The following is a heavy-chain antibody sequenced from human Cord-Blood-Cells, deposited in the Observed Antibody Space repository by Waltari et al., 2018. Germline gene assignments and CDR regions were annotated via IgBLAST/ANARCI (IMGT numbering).Heavy chain of an antibody. D-gene: IGHD3-16*02. CDR2: ISYDGSNK. Sequence: QVQLVESGGGVVQPGRSLRLSCAASGCTFSSDAMHWFRRAPGKGLEWVAVISYDGSNKYYADSVKGRFTISRDNSKNTLYLQMNSLRAEDTAVYYCARDGSPGRGSYRYNYWGQGTLVTVSS. CDR3: ARDGSPGRGSYRYNY. V-gene: IGHV3-30*04. J-gene: IGHJ4*02. CDR1: GCTFSSDA.